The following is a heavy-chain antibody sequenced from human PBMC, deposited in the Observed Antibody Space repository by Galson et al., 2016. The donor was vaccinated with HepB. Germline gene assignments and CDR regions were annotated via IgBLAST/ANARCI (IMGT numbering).Heavy chain of an antibody. D-gene: IGHD2-15*01. J-gene: IGHJ3*02. CDR3: ARDWYCSAGSCYDAFDI. CDR1: SYTFTSYG. Sequence: SVKVSCKASSYTFTSYGISWVRQAPGQGLEWMGWISTYDGDTNYAQNLQGRVTMTTDTSTTTAYMELRSLRSDDTAMYYCARDWYCSAGSCYDAFDIWGRGTMVTGSS. CDR2: ISTYDGDT. V-gene: IGHV1-18*01.